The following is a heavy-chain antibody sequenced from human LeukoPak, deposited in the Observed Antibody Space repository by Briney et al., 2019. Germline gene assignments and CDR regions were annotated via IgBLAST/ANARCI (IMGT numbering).Heavy chain of an antibody. Sequence: GGSLRLSCAASGFTFSSYGMHWVRQAPGKGLEWVAVIWYDGSNKYYADSVKGRFTISRDNSKNTLYLQMNSLRAEDTAVYYCARGQYHAETPQLVEHWGQGTLVTVSS. D-gene: IGHD6-6*01. CDR1: GFTFSSYG. V-gene: IGHV3-33*01. CDR3: ARGQYHAETPQLVEH. J-gene: IGHJ5*02. CDR2: IWYDGSNK.